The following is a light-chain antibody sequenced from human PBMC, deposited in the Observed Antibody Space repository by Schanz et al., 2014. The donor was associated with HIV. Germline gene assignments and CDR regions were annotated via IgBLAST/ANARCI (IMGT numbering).Light chain of an antibody. CDR1: QSIRTW. J-gene: IGKJ2*01. CDR2: EAS. Sequence: DIQLTQSPSTLSAAVGDRVSITCRASQSIRTWLAWYQQKPGRAPKLLISEASILEAGVPSRFSGSGSGTEFALAISSLQPDDFATYYCQQYNGYSYTFGQGTKLLI. CDR3: QQYNGYSYT. V-gene: IGKV1-5*03.